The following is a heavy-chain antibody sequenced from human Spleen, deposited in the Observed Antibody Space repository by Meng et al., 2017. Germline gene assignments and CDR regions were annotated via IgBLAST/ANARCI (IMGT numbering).Heavy chain of an antibody. D-gene: IGHD5-18*01. CDR1: GFTFSNSA. CDR3: ARDNGYSYGWGYYYYYGMDV. V-gene: IGHV3-23*01. J-gene: IGHJ6*02. Sequence: GGSLRLSCAASGFTFSNSAMSWVRQAPGKGLEWVSVISDSGGSTDYADSVKGRFTISRDNSKNSLYLQMNSLRAEDTAVYYCARDNGYSYGWGYYYYYGMDVWGQGTTVTVSS. CDR2: ISDSGGST.